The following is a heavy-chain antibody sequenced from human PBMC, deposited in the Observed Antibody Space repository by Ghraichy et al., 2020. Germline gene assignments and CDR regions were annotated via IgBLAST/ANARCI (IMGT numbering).Heavy chain of an antibody. V-gene: IGHV4-59*01. CDR3: ARDGYCSSTSCYGGLSSGWFDP. J-gene: IGHJ5*02. D-gene: IGHD2-2*03. CDR1: GGSISGYY. Sequence: SETLSLTCTVSGGSISGYYWNWIRQPPGKGLEWIGYIYYSGSTNYSPSLKSRVTISVDTSKNQFSLNLNSVTAADTAVYYCARDGYCSSTSCYGGLSSGWFDPWGQGTLVTVSS. CDR2: IYYSGST.